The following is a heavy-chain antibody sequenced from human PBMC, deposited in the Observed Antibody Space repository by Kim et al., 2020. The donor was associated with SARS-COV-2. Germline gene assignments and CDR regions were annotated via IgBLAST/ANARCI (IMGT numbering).Heavy chain of an antibody. CDR3: AKERVGGYGRLNWYFDL. V-gene: IGHV3-30*02. D-gene: IGHD5-12*01. J-gene: IGHJ2*01. Sequence: VKGLFTISRDNSKNTLYLQMNSLRAEDTAVYYCAKERVGGYGRLNWYFDLWGRGTLVTVSS.